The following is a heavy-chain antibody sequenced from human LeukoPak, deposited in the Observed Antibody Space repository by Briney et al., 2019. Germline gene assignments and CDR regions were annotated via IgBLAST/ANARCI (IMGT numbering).Heavy chain of an antibody. J-gene: IGHJ3*02. CDR2: IFYSGST. V-gene: IGHV4-59*01. CDR3: ASLTTADAFDI. CDR1: GGSISSYY. Sequence: SETLSLTCTVSGGSISSYYWSWIRQPPGMGLEWVGYIFYSGSTNYNPSLKSRVTISVDTSKNQFSLKLSSVTAADTAVFYCASLTTADAFDIWGQGTMVTASS. D-gene: IGHD3-22*01.